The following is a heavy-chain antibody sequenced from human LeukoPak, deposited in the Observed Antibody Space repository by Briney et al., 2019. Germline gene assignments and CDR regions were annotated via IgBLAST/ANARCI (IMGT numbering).Heavy chain of an antibody. J-gene: IGHJ4*02. D-gene: IGHD6-13*01. CDR3: ARDRVWTVLY. CDR1: GFTFSTYW. Sequence: GGSLRLPCAASGFTFSTYWMSWVRQAPGKGLEWVANINQDGSGKYYVDSVKGRFTISRDNAKNSLYLHMNSLRAEDTATYYCARDRVWTVLYWGQGTLVTVSS. CDR2: INQDGSGK. V-gene: IGHV3-7*01.